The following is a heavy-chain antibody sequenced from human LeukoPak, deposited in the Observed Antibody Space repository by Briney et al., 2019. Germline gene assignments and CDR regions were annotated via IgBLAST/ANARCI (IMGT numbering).Heavy chain of an antibody. D-gene: IGHD5-24*01. CDR1: GGSISSSSYY. CDR2: IYYSGST. Sequence: SETLSLTCTVSGGSISSSSYYWGWIRQPPGKGLEWIGGIYYSGSTYYNPSLKSRVTISVDTSDNQFSLKLTSVTAADTVFYCCARLYPPATRFDYWGQGTLVTVSS. V-gene: IGHV4-39*01. CDR3: ARLYPPATRFDY. J-gene: IGHJ4*02.